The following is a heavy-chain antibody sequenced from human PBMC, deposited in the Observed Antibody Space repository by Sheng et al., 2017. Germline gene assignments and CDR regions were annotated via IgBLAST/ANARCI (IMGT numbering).Heavy chain of an antibody. CDR2: ISHSGTYT. CDR3: AKVGRGTTWGGMDV. Sequence: EVQLVESGGDRVQPGGSLRLSCAASGFTFNIYEMSWVRQAPGKGLEWVSHISHSGTYTVYADSVEGRFTISRDNSKNTLYLQMNSLRADDTAIYYCAKVGRGTTWGGMDVWGQGTTVTVSS. D-gene: IGHD3-10*01. CDR1: GFTFNIYE. J-gene: IGHJ6*02. V-gene: IGHV3-48*03.